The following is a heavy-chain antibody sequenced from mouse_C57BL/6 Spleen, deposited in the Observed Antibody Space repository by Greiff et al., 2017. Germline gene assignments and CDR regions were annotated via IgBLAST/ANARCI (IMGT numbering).Heavy chain of an antibody. CDR3: ARRGPTTVAEGYFDV. J-gene: IGHJ1*03. Sequence: VQLQQSGAELVKPGDSVKISCKASGYAFSSYWMNWVKQRPGKGLEWIGQIYPGEGDTNYNGKFKGKATLTADKSSSTAYMQLSSLTSEDSAVYFCARRGPTTVAEGYFDVWGTGTTVTVSS. V-gene: IGHV1-80*01. D-gene: IGHD1-1*01. CDR2: IYPGEGDT. CDR1: GYAFSSYW.